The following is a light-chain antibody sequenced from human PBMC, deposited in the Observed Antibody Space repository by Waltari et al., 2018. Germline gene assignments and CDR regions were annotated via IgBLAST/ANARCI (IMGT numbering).Light chain of an antibody. V-gene: IGKV3-20*01. CDR3: QHYLRLPVT. J-gene: IGKJ1*01. Sequence: EIVLTQSPGTLSLSLGERATVSCRASQSVSRALALYQQKPGQAHRLLIYGASTRATVIPDRVSGSGSGTDFSLTISRLEPDDFAIYYCQHYLRLPVTFGQGTTVEI. CDR2: GAS. CDR1: QSVSRA.